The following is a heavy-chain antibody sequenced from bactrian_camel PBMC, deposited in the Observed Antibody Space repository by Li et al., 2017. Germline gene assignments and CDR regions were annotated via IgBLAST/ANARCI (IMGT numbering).Heavy chain of an antibody. J-gene: IGHJ4*01. Sequence: HVQLVESGGGSVQDGGSLTLSCTASGLATGRRCMGWLRQAPGKEVEGVAVLGADDIARYSDSVLGRFAISRDNAENTLYLQMTRLQPEDGAVYYCAAHANPGGVCKHAGTVYSFRYRGQGTQVTVS. CDR3: AAHANPGGVCKHAGTVYSFRY. D-gene: IGHD2*01. V-gene: IGHV3S26*01. CDR1: GLATGRRC. CDR2: LGADDIA.